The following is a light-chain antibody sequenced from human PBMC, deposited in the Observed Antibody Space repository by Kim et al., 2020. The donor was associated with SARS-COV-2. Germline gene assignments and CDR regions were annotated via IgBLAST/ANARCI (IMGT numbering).Light chain of an antibody. J-gene: IGLJ3*02. CDR3: QTWGPGIRV. CDR1: SGNSAYD. V-gene: IGLV4-69*01. CDR2: VDSDGSH. Sequence: SVKLTCTLSSGNSAYDIAWHQQQPEKGPRFLMKVDSDGSHSRGDGIPDRFSGSSSGAERYLTISSLQSDDEADYYCQTWGPGIRVFGGGTKLTVL.